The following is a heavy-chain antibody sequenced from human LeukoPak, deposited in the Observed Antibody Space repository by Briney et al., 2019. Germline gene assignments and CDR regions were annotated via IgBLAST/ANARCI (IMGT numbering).Heavy chain of an antibody. CDR3: AKAKTLDY. CDR1: GFTFTSYG. J-gene: IGHJ4*02. V-gene: IGHV3-30*02. Sequence: GGSLRLXCAASGFTFTSYGMHWVRQAPGKGLEWVAFIHYDGSPKYYADSVKGRFTISRDTSKNTLYLQMNSLTTEDTAVYYCAKAKTLDYWGQGTLVTVSS. CDR2: IHYDGSPK.